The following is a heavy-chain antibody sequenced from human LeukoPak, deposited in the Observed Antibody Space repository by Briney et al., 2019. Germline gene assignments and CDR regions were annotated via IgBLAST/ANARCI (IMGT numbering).Heavy chain of an antibody. CDR2: INHSGST. J-gene: IGHJ6*02. V-gene: IGHV4-34*01. D-gene: IGHD5-24*01. CDR3: ARGETDYYDDYGMDV. CDR1: GGSFSGYY. Sequence: SETLSLTCAVYGGSFSGYYWSWIRQPPGKGLEWIGEINHSGSTFYHPSLKSRVTISIDTSKSHFSLKLSSVTAADTAVYYCARGETDYYDDYGMDVWGQGTTVTVSS.